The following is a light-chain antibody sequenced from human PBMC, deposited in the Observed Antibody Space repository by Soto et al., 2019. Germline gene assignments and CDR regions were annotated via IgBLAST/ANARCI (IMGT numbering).Light chain of an antibody. CDR3: QQYNNWPPYT. Sequence: EIVLTQSPATLSVSPGNRATLSCRASQSVNSDLAWYQQKPGQAPRLLIYGASTRATGTPTRCSGSGSGTEFTLTISSLQSEDFAVYFCQQYNNWPPYTLVQVTKVDSK. CDR2: GAS. J-gene: IGKJ2*01. CDR1: QSVNSD. V-gene: IGKV3-15*01.